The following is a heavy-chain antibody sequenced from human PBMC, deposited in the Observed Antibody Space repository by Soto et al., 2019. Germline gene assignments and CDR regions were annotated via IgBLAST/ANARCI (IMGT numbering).Heavy chain of an antibody. V-gene: IGHV1-69*08. CDR1: GTIFSSYT. CDR3: ARGLGGRMDD. D-gene: IGHD3-16*01. CDR2: IIPILGET. J-gene: IGHJ6*02. Sequence: QVQLLQSGAEVKKPGSSVRVSCKASGTIFSSYTISWVRQAPGQGLEWMGSIIPILGETNSAQKFQGRVTLTADKSTIKAYMQLNSMRLEDTEVYYCARGLGGRMDDGGQRTTITVSS.